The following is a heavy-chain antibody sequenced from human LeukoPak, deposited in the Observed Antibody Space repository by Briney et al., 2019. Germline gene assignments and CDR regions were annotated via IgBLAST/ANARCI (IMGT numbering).Heavy chain of an antibody. Sequence: PSETLSLTCTVSGGSISSYYWSWIRQPPGKGLEWIGYIYYSGSTNYNPSLKSRVTISVDTSKNQFSLKLSSVTAADTAVYYCARGGVSSSWAKDYWGQGTLVTVSS. J-gene: IGHJ4*02. CDR2: IYYSGST. CDR3: ARGGVSSSWAKDY. D-gene: IGHD6-13*01. CDR1: GGSISSYY. V-gene: IGHV4-59*01.